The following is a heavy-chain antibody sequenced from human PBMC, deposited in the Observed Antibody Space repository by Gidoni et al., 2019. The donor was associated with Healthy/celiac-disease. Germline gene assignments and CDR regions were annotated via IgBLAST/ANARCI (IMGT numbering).Heavy chain of an antibody. V-gene: IGHV3-23*01. CDR2: ISGSGGST. D-gene: IGHD3-22*01. CDR1: GCNLRSYA. Sequence: EVQLLESGGGLVEPGGSLRLSCAACGCNLRSYAMSWVRQATGQGLAWVSAISGSGGSTYYADSVKGRFTISSDNSKNTLYLQMNSLRAEDTAVYYCAKDPPISYYYDSSGYLNNAFDIWGQGTMVTVSS. CDR3: AKDPPISYYYDSSGYLNNAFDI. J-gene: IGHJ3*02.